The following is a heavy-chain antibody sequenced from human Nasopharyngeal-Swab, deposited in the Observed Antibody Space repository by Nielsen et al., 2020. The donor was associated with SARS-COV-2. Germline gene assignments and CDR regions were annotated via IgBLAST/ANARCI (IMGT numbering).Heavy chain of an antibody. CDR2: IRASNGNT. D-gene: IGHD3-9*01. J-gene: IGHJ6*02. V-gene: IGHV1-18*01. CDR3: ARGSLTGYTRYYYYGLDV. Sequence: WVRQAPGQGLGWMGWIRASNGNTDYAQKLQDRVTMTTDTSTSTAYMELRSLRSDDTAVYYCARGSLTGYTRYYYYGLDVWGQGTTVTVSS.